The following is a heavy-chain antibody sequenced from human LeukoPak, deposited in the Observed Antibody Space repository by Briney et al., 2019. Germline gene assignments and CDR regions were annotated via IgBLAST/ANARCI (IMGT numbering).Heavy chain of an antibody. D-gene: IGHD2-15*01. J-gene: IGHJ4*02. Sequence: GGSLRLSCAASGFTFSSYAMSCVRQAPGKGLEWVSAISRSGGSTYYADSVKGRFTISRDNSKNTLYLQMNGLRAEDTAVYYCASDTVVGDDYWGQGTLVTVSS. CDR1: GFTFSSYA. V-gene: IGHV3-23*01. CDR2: ISRSGGST. CDR3: ASDTVVGDDY.